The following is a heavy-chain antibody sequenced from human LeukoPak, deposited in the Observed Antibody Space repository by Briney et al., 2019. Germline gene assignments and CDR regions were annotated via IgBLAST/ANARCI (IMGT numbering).Heavy chain of an antibody. CDR2: IYENGGTT. D-gene: IGHD2-21*01. V-gene: IGHV3-23*01. CDR1: GFIFRSHA. CDR3: AKDFRIGYSAHFDY. Sequence: GGSLRLSCVGSGFIFRSHAMSWVRQAPEKGLEFVSGIYENGGTTYYADSVKGRFSISRDNSKNALYLQMDSLRGEDTAVYYCAKDFRIGYSAHFDYWGQGALVTVSS. J-gene: IGHJ4*02.